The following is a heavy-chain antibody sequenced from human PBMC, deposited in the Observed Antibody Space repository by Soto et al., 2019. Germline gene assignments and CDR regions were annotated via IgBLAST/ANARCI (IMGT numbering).Heavy chain of an antibody. CDR2: IIPIFGTA. D-gene: IGHD3-22*01. V-gene: IGHV1-69*13. CDR3: ARVVPYYYDSSGYYYFDY. Sequence: ASVKVSCKASEGTFSSYAISWVRQAPGQRLEWMGGIIPIFGTANYAQKFQGRVTITADESTSTAYMELSSLRSEDTAVYYCARVVPYYYDSSGYYYFDYWGQGTLVTVSS. CDR1: EGTFSSYA. J-gene: IGHJ4*02.